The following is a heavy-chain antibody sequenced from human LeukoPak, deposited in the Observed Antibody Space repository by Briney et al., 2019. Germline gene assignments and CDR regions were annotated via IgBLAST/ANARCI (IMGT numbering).Heavy chain of an antibody. CDR2: ISYDGSNK. V-gene: IGHV3-30*04. CDR3: ARGIAMTTLNALDI. D-gene: IGHD4-11*01. Sequence: GGSLRLSCTASGFTFGDYAMSWVRQAPGKGLEWVAVISYDGSNKYYADSVKGRFTISRDNSKNTLYLQMTSLRAEDTAVYYCARGIAMTTLNALDIWGQGTLVTVSS. J-gene: IGHJ3*02. CDR1: GFTFGDYA.